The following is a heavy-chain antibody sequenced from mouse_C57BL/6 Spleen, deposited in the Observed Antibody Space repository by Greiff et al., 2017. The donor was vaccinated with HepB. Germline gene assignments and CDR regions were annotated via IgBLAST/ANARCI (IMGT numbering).Heavy chain of an antibody. CDR3: ARWLLLRGDY. D-gene: IGHD2-3*01. CDR2: IYPGDGDT. Sequence: QVQLQQSGPELVKPGASVKISCKASGYAFSSSWMNWVKQRPGKGLEWIGRIYPGDGDTNYNGKFKGKATLTADKSSSTAYMQLSSLTSEDSAVYFCARWLLLRGDYWGQGTSVTVSS. V-gene: IGHV1-82*01. J-gene: IGHJ4*01. CDR1: GYAFSSSW.